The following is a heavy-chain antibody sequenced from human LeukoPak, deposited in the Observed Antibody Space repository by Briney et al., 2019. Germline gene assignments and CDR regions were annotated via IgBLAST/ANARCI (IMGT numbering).Heavy chain of an antibody. V-gene: IGHV3-9*01. Sequence: GGSLRLSCAASGFTFDDYAMHWVRQAPGKGLEWVSGISWNSGNIGYADSVKGRFTISRDNSKNTLYLQMNSLRAEDTAVYYRAKDVSLGVLGGRAAAGNLPGYWGQGTLVTVSS. J-gene: IGHJ4*02. CDR3: AKDVSLGVLGGRAAAGNLPGY. CDR2: ISWNSGNI. CDR1: GFTFDDYA. D-gene: IGHD6-13*01.